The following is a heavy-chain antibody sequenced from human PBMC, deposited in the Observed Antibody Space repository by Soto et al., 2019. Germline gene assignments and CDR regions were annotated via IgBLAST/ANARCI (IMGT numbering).Heavy chain of an antibody. CDR1: GGTFSNYS. CDR2: IIPLFGTT. Sequence: QVQLVQSGAEVKKPGSSVKVSCKASGGTFSNYSINWVRQAPGQGLEWLGGIIPLFGTTNYAQKFRGRVTITADESKNTADMDLSRLRSEDTAVYYCARSQDYSSGWYNCFDPWGQGTLVTVSS. J-gene: IGHJ5*02. D-gene: IGHD6-19*01. CDR3: ARSQDYSSGWYNCFDP. V-gene: IGHV1-69*01.